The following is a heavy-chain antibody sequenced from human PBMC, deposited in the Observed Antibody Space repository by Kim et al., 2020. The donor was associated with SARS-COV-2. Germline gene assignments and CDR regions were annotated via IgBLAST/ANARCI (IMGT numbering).Heavy chain of an antibody. D-gene: IGHD3-16*01. CDR1: GFTFSSYG. V-gene: IGHV3-33*01. CDR3: ARDLRGDYYGMDV. J-gene: IGHJ6*02. CDR2: IWYDGSNK. Sequence: GGSLRLSCAASGFTFSSYGMHWVRQAPGKGLEWVAAIWYDGSNKYYADSVKGRFTISRDNSKNTLYLQMNSLRAEDTAVYYCARDLRGDYYGMDVWGQGTTVTVSS.